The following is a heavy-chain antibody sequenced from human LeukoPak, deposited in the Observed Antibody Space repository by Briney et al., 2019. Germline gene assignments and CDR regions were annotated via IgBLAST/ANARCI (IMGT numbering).Heavy chain of an antibody. D-gene: IGHD3-22*01. Sequence: GASVKVSCKASGYTFTSYGISWVRQAPGQGLEWMGWISAYNGNTNYAQKLQGRVTMTTDTSTSTAYMELRSLRSDDTAVYYCARAHDSSGYYYLAVYWGQGTLVTVSS. CDR2: ISAYNGNT. CDR1: GYTFTSYG. V-gene: IGHV1-18*01. J-gene: IGHJ4*02. CDR3: ARAHDSSGYYYLAVY.